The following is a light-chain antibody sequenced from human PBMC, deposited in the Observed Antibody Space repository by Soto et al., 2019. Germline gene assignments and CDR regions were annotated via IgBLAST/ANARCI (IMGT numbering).Light chain of an antibody. J-gene: IGLJ2*01. CDR2: EVR. CDR3: SSFTSQSSLI. CDR1: MRDVGAYNL. V-gene: IGLV2-14*01. Sequence: QSFLTQPASVSGSPGQSITISCAGTMRDVGAYNLVSWYQQHPGRAPQLIIFEVRYRPSGISFRFSGSKSGNTASLTISGLQAEDEADYYCSSFTSQSSLIFGGGTKLTVL.